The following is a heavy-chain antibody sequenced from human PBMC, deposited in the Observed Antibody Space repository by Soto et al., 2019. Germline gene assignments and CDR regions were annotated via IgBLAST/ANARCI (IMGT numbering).Heavy chain of an antibody. D-gene: IGHD2-21*02. CDR2: ISGSGGST. J-gene: IGHJ4*02. Sequence: GGSLRLSCAASGFTFSSYAMSWVRQAPGKGLEWVSAISGSGGSTYYADSVKGRFTISRDNSKNTLYLQMNSLRAEDTAVYYCAKDRVECGGDCYSAFDYWGQGTMVTVSS. CDR3: AKDRVECGGDCYSAFDY. V-gene: IGHV3-23*01. CDR1: GFTFSSYA.